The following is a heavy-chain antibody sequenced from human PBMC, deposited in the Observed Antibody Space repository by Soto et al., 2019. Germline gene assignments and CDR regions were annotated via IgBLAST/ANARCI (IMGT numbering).Heavy chain of an antibody. D-gene: IGHD3-22*01. J-gene: IGHJ6*02. CDR3: ARDCTYYYDSSGDGGMDV. CDR2: ISYDGSNK. V-gene: IGHV3-30-3*01. CDR1: GFTFSSYA. Sequence: QVQLVESGGGVVQPGRSLRLSCAASGFTFSSYAMHWVRQAPGKGLEWVAVISYDGSNKYYADSVKGRFTISRDNSKNPLYLQMNSLRAEDRGVYYCARDCTYYYDSSGDGGMDVWGQGTTVTGSS.